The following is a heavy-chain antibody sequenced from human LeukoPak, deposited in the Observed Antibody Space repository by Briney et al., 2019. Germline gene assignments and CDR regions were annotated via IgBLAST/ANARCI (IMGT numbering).Heavy chain of an antibody. Sequence: TSETLSLTSAVYGGSFSGYCWSWIRQPPGKGLEWIGKINHSGSNNYNPSLKSRVTISVDTSKNKFSLKVSSVTAGDTAVYYCARAPQRSYQHNWFDPWGQGTLVTVSS. CDR1: GGSFSGYC. V-gene: IGHV4-34*01. CDR3: ARAPQRSYQHNWFDP. J-gene: IGHJ5*02. D-gene: IGHD2-21*01. CDR2: INHSGSN.